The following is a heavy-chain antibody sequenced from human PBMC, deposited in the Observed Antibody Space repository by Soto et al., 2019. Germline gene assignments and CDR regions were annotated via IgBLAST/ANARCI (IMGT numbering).Heavy chain of an antibody. D-gene: IGHD6-13*01. J-gene: IGHJ4*02. Sequence: TLSLTCAVSGGSISSGGYSWSWIRQPPGKGLEWIGYIYHSGSTYYNPSLKSRVTISVDRSKNQFSLKLSSVTAADTAVYYCARGRTVAAAGPFDYWGQGTLVTVSS. CDR2: IYHSGST. CDR1: GGSISSGGYS. CDR3: ARGRTVAAAGPFDY. V-gene: IGHV4-30-2*01.